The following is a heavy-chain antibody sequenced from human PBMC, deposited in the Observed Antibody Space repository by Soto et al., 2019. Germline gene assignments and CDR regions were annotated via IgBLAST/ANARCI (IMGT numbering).Heavy chain of an antibody. D-gene: IGHD5-12*01. CDR2: ISDSGGYT. CDR3: AKGGVDIVATIDFNFDY. J-gene: IGHJ4*02. CDR1: GFSFSYYA. Sequence: PGGSLRLSCAASGFSFSYYAMSWVRQAPGKGLEWVSVISDSGGYTHYADSVRGRFTVSRDNSKNSLYLQMNSLRDEDTAVYYCAKGGVDIVATIDFNFDYWGQGTLVTVSS. V-gene: IGHV3-23*01.